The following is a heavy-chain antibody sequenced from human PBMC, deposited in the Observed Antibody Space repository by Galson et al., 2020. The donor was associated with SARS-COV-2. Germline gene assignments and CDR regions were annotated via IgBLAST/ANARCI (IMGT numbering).Heavy chain of an antibody. J-gene: IGHJ6*03. CDR3: AREGYCGGDCYYMDV. D-gene: IGHD2-21*01. CDR1: GGSISSYY. Sequence: SETLSLTCTVSGGSISSYYWSWIRQPPGKGLEWIGYIYYSGSTNYNPSLKSRVTISVDTSKNQFSLKLSSVTAADTAVDYCAREGYCGGDCYYMDVWGKGTTVTISS. CDR2: IYYSGST. V-gene: IGHV4-59*01.